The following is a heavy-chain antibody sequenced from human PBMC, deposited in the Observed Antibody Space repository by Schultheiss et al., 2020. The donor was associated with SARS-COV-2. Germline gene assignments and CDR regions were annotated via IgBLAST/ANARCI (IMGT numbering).Heavy chain of an antibody. CDR1: GFTFSSYA. CDR2: ISGSGGST. CDR3: ATSRGYSYGYFDY. Sequence: GGSLRLSCAASGFTFSSYAMSWVRQAPGKGLEWVSAISGSGGSTYYADSVKGRFTISRDNSKNTLYLQMNSLRAEDTAVYYCATSRGYSYGYFDYWGQGTLVTVSS. V-gene: IGHV3-23*01. D-gene: IGHD5-18*01. J-gene: IGHJ4*02.